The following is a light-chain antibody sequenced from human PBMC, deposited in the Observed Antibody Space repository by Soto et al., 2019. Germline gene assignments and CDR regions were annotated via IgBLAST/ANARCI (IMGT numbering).Light chain of an antibody. CDR2: KAS. CDR1: QSINSR. Sequence: DIQMTQSPSTLSASVGDRVTVTCRAGQSINSRLVWYQQKPGKAPKLLIYKASNLESGVPSRFSGTGSGAEFTLTISSLQPDDSATYYCQQYNSYPWTFGQGTEVEIK. CDR3: QQYNSYPWT. J-gene: IGKJ1*01. V-gene: IGKV1-5*03.